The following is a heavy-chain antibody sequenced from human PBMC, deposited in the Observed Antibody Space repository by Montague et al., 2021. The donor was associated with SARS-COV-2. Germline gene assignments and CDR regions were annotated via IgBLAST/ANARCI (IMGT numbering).Heavy chain of an antibody. CDR2: IYTSGST. V-gene: IGHV4-61*02. J-gene: IGHJ4*02. CDR3: ARVVGFDFDH. Sequence: TLSLTCTVSGGSISSGSYYWSWIRQPAGKGLEWIGRIYTSGSTNYNPPLKSRVTISVDTSKNQFSLKLSSVTAADTAVYYCARVVGFDFDHWGQGTLVTVSS. D-gene: IGHD2-21*01. CDR1: GGSISSGSYY.